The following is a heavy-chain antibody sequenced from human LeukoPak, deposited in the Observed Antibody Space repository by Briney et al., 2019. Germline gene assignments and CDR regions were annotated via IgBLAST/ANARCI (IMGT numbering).Heavy chain of an antibody. J-gene: IGHJ4*02. CDR2: IYTSGST. V-gene: IGHV4-4*07. CDR3: ARHKRSSRTQVLYFDY. CDR1: GGSISSYY. Sequence: SETLSLTCTVSGGSISSYYWSWIRQPAGKGLEWIGRIYTSGSTNYNPSLKSRVAMSVDTSKNQFSLKLSSVTAADTAVYYCARHKRSSRTQVLYFDYWGQGTLVTVSS. D-gene: IGHD6-13*01.